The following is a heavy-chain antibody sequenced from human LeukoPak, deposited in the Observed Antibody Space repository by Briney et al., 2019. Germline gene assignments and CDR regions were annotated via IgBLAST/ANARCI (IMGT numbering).Heavy chain of an antibody. V-gene: IGHV3-53*01. J-gene: IGHJ5*02. D-gene: IGHD3-22*01. Sequence: GGSLRLSCAASGFTVSSNYMSWVRQAPGKGLEWVSVIYSGGSTYYAASVKGRFTISRDNSKNTLYLQMNSLRAEDTAVYYCARDRYYDSSGYPTWGQGTLVTVSP. CDR1: GFTVSSNY. CDR2: IYSGGST. CDR3: ARDRYYDSSGYPT.